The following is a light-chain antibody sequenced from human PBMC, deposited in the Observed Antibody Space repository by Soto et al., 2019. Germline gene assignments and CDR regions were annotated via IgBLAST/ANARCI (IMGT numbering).Light chain of an antibody. Sequence: QSALTQPPSASGSPGQSVTISCIGTSSDVGGYNYVSWYQQHPGKAPKLIISEVSKRPSGVPDRFSGSKSGNTASLTVSGLQAEDEADYFCSSSAGSNDLVFGGGTQLTVL. CDR1: SSDVGGYNY. CDR2: EVS. V-gene: IGLV2-8*01. CDR3: SSSAGSNDLV. J-gene: IGLJ3*02.